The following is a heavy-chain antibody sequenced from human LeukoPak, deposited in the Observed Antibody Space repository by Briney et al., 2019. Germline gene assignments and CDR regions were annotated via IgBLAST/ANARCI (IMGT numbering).Heavy chain of an antibody. CDR2: VNTDGSST. Sequence: GGSLRLSCAASGFTFSSYWMHWVRQAPGEGLVWVSRVNTDGSSTSYADSVKGRFTISRDNAKNTLYLQMNSLRAEDTAVYYCTTALGGYWGQGTLVTVSS. D-gene: IGHD3-16*01. CDR1: GFTFSSYW. CDR3: TTALGGY. J-gene: IGHJ4*02. V-gene: IGHV3-74*01.